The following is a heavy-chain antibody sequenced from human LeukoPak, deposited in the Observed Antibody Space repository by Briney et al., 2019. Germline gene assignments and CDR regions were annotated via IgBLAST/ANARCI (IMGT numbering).Heavy chain of an antibody. J-gene: IGHJ4*02. D-gene: IGHD1-26*01. V-gene: IGHV5-51*01. CDR3: ARLAQGEWELPRHRDY. CDR1: GYSFPSYW. CDR2: IYPGDFDT. Sequence: GVSLKISYKGSGYSFPSYWIGWVGQMPGKGLGWMGIIYPGDFDTRYSTSFECRVDISSDKSTRTTHLQWSSPEGSHTTMFYCARLAQGEWELPRHRDYWGQGTLDGVSS.